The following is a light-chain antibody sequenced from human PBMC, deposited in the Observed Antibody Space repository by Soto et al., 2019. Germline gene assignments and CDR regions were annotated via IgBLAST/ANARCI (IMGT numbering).Light chain of an antibody. Sequence: EIVLTQSPATLSLSPGERATLSCRASQSVSSYLAWYQQKPGQAPRLLIYGASTRATGIPATFSGSGSGTDFTLTISSLEPEDFAIYYCQQLSNWPITFGQGTRLEIK. CDR1: QSVSSY. V-gene: IGKV3-11*01. CDR3: QQLSNWPIT. CDR2: GAS. J-gene: IGKJ5*01.